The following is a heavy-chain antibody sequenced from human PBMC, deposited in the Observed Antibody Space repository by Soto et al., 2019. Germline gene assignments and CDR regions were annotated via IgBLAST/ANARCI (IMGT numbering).Heavy chain of an antibody. V-gene: IGHV1-18*04. CDR2: ISPNNGNT. CDR1: GYSFLCCG. D-gene: IGHD3-10*01. CDR3: VRDLDGSGSYYTDY. Sequence: VASVNVSCKSSGYSFLCCGLSWVRQAPGQGLEWMGWISPNNGNTNYAQKLQGRVTMTTDTSTSTAYMELRSLRSDDTAVYYCVRDLDGSGSYYTDYWGRGTLVTVSS. J-gene: IGHJ4*02.